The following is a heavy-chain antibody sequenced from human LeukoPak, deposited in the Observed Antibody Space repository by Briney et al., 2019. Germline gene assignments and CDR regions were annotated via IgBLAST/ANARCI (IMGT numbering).Heavy chain of an antibody. V-gene: IGHV4-39*01. J-gene: IGHJ4*02. CDR1: GGSISSSSSY. CDR3: ARLDDSSGYFH. CDR2: IYYSGST. Sequence: SETLSLTCTVSGGSISSSSSYWGWIRQPPGKGLEWIGSIYYSGSTYYNPSLKSRITISVDTSKNQFSLKLSSVTAADTAVYYCARLDDSSGYFHWGQGTLVTVSS. D-gene: IGHD3-22*01.